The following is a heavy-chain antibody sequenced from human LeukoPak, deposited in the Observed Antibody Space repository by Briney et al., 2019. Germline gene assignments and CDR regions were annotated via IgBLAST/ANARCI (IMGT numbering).Heavy chain of an antibody. CDR2: ISAYNGNT. J-gene: IGHJ4*02. Sequence: ASVKVSCKASGYTFTSYGISWVRQAPGQGLEWMGWISAYNGNTNYAQKLQGRVIMTTDTSTSTAYMELRSLRSDDTAVYYCARDGPHYYDSSGYRWGQGTLVTVSS. D-gene: IGHD3-22*01. CDR3: ARDGPHYYDSSGYR. V-gene: IGHV1-18*01. CDR1: GYTFTSYG.